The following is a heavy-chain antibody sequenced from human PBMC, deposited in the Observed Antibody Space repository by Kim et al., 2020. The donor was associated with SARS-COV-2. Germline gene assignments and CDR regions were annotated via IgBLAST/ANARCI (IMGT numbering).Heavy chain of an antibody. Sequence: GGSLRLSCAASGFTFSSYWMSWVRQAPGKGLEWVANIKQDGSEKYYVDSVKGRFTISRDNAKNSLYLQMNSLRAEDTAVYYCARVYSGYDYDFDYWGQGTLVTVSS. CDR3: ARVYSGYDYDFDY. D-gene: IGHD5-12*01. V-gene: IGHV3-7*01. CDR1: GFTFSSYW. CDR2: IKQDGSEK. J-gene: IGHJ4*02.